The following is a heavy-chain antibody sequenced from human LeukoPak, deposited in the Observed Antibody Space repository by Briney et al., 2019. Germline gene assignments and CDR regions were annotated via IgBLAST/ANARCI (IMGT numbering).Heavy chain of an antibody. CDR1: GFTFSDYT. CDR3: ARGLHDRSWYGAH. D-gene: IGHD6-13*01. V-gene: IGHV3-30*04. Sequence: GGSLRLSCAAPGFTFSDYTMQWFRQAPGKGLEWVALLPPDGSYQYYADSLKGRFTISRDNFKNALYLQMNSLRLEDTAVYYCARGLHDRSWYGAHWGQGTLLSVSS. CDR2: LPPDGSYQ. J-gene: IGHJ4*02.